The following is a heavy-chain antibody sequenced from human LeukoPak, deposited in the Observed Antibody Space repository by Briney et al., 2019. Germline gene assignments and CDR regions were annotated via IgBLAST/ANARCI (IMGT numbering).Heavy chain of an antibody. CDR1: GFTFNTYA. CDR2: ICTDETTI. Sequence: GRSLRLSCEASGFTFNTYAMHWVRQPPGKGLVWVSQICTDETTIRNADSVKGRFTISRDNAKNTLYLQMSSLRVEDTAVYYCVRGVPVTPGIDYWGQGTLVTVSS. D-gene: IGHD2-2*01. CDR3: VRGVPVTPGIDY. V-gene: IGHV3-74*01. J-gene: IGHJ4*02.